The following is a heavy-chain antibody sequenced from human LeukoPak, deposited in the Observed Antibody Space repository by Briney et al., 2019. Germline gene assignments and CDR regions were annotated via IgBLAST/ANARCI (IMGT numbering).Heavy chain of an antibody. V-gene: IGHV3-33*01. CDR1: GFTFSSYG. CDR3: ARDDGKAYFDY. D-gene: IGHD1-26*01. J-gene: IGHJ4*02. Sequence: PGGSLRLSCAASGFTFSSYGMHWVRQAPGKGLEWVAVIWYDGSNKYYADSVKGRFTISRDNSKNTLYLQVNSLRAEDTAVYYCARDDGKAYFDYWGQGTLVTVSS. CDR2: IWYDGSNK.